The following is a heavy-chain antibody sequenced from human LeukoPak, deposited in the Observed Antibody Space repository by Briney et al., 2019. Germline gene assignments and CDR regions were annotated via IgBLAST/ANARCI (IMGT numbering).Heavy chain of an antibody. V-gene: IGHV4-39*01. D-gene: IGHD5-12*01. CDR3: ARPASGGYDFYFDY. J-gene: IGHJ4*02. CDR2: IYYSGST. Sequence: SVTLSLTCTVSGGSISSYYWSWIRQPPGKGLEWIGSIYYSGSTYYNPSLKSRVTISVDTSKNQFSLKLSSVTAADTAVYYCARPASGGYDFYFDYWGQGTLVTVSS. CDR1: GGSISSYY.